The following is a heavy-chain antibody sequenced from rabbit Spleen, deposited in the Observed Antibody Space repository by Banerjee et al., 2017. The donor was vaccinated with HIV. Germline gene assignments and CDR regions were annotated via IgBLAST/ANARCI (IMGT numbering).Heavy chain of an antibody. D-gene: IGHD2-1*01. Sequence: QEQLVESGGGLVQPGGSLKLSCKASGFDFSNYGVSWVRQAPGKGLEWIAYIYPGFGIRNYANSVKGRFTISSDNAQNTVFLQMTSLTASDTATYFCARDWRYDDYDLWGPGTLVTVS. CDR1: GFDFSNYG. V-gene: IGHV1S47*01. J-gene: IGHJ4*01. CDR2: IYPGFGIR. CDR3: ARDWRYDDYDL.